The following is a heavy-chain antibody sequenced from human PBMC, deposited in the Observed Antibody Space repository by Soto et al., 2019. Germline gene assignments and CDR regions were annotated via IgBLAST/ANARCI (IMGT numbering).Heavy chain of an antibody. CDR3: ARESTTGLDY. V-gene: IGHV1-69*04. Sequence: QVQLVQSGAEVKNPGSSVKVSCQTTGGSFGIYPISWVRQAPGQGREWVGRVNPILNVANYTQKLHGRFTLAADKSTTTAYMELSSLTSEYTAVYYCARESTTGLDYWGQGALVSVSS. CDR1: GGSFGIYP. D-gene: IGHD2-2*01. J-gene: IGHJ4*02. CDR2: VNPILNVA.